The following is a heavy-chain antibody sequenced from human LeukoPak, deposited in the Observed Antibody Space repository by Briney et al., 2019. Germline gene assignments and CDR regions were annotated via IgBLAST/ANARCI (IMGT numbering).Heavy chain of an antibody. CDR1: GFTFSNYP. Sequence: PGGSLRLSCAASGFTFSNYPMSWVRQAPGRGLEWVSVISESGDVTHYADAMKGRFTISRDNAKNTLNLQMNSLRVEDTAVYYCARRTGITVFSPKGNFDYWGQGTLVTVSS. CDR2: ISESGDVT. CDR3: ARRTGITVFSPKGNFDY. J-gene: IGHJ4*02. V-gene: IGHV3-23*01. D-gene: IGHD6-19*01.